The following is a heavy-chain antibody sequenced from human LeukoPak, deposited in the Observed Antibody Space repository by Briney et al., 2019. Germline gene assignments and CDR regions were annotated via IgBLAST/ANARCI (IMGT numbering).Heavy chain of an antibody. V-gene: IGHV3-33*08. D-gene: IGHD4-17*01. CDR3: ARSNTVTSNFYYGMDV. CDR2: IWYDGSNK. J-gene: IGHJ6*02. Sequence: SGGSLRLSCAASGFTFSSYGMQWVRQAPGKGLEWVALIWYDGSNKYYADSVKGRFTISRDNSKNTLYLQMNSLRAEDTAVYYCARSNTVTSNFYYGMDVWGQGTTVTVSS. CDR1: GFTFSSYG.